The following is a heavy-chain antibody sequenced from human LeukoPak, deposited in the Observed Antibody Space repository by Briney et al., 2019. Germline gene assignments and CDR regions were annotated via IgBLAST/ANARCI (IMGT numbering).Heavy chain of an antibody. D-gene: IGHD3-22*01. Sequence: TGGSLRLSCAASGFTFNTYSMNWVRQAPGKGLEWVSYISSSSITIYYADSVKGRFTISRDNAKNSLYLQMNSLRAEDTAVYYCARCSGQSMIVDYFDYWGQGTLVTVSS. CDR1: GFTFNTYS. V-gene: IGHV3-48*04. J-gene: IGHJ4*02. CDR3: ARCSGQSMIVDYFDY. CDR2: ISSSSITI.